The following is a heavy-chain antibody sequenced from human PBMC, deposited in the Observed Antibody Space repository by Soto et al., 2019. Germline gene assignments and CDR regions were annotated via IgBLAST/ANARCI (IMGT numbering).Heavy chain of an antibody. CDR3: ASSVRGKPGISVY. Sequence: SETLSLTCAVYGGSFSGYYWSWIRQPPGKGLEWIGEINHSGSTNYNPSLKSRVTISVDTSKNQFSLKLSSVTAADTAVYYCASSVRGKPGISVYWGQGTLVTVSS. CDR1: GGSFSGYY. J-gene: IGHJ4*02. V-gene: IGHV4-34*01. CDR2: INHSGST. D-gene: IGHD3-10*01.